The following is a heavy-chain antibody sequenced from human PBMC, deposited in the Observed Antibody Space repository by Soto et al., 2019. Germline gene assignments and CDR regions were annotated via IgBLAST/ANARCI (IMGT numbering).Heavy chain of an antibody. CDR3: AAGCPPDY. CDR2: INGDGSEE. CDR1: GFTFSTSW. J-gene: IGHJ4*02. V-gene: IGHV3-7*01. Sequence: EVQLVESGGVLVQPGGSLRVSCAASGFTFSTSWMNWVRQAPGKGLEWVANINGDGSEEYYVDSVRGRFTISRDNGKNSLFLQMNSLRAEDTAVDYGAAGCPPDYWGQGTLVTVSS.